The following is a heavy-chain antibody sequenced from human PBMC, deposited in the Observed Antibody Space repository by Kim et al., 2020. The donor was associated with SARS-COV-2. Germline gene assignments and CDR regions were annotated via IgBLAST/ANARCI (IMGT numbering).Heavy chain of an antibody. Sequence: ASVKVSCKTSDYSFSSYDFSWVRQAPGQGLEWMGGINTKIGDTNYVQKSQDRVTMTTDESTTTAYMELRSLKSDDTAVYYCVRGDGVDLNEYWGQGT. J-gene: IGHJ4*02. V-gene: IGHV1-18*01. CDR3: VRGDGVDLNEY. CDR2: INTKIGDT. D-gene: IGHD2-15*01. CDR1: DYSFSSYD.